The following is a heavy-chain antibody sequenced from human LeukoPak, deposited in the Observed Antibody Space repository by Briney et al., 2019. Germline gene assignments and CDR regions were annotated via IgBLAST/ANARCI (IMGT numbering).Heavy chain of an antibody. J-gene: IGHJ6*03. CDR1: GGSFSGYY. V-gene: IGHV4-34*01. CDR3: ARGVPAIYSSIHDNYYYYMDV. D-gene: IGHD6-6*01. Sequence: SETLSPTCAVYGGSFSGYYWRWIRQPPEKGLEWIGEINHSGSTNYSPSLKSRVTISVDTSKNQFSLKLSSVTAADTAVYYCARGVPAIYSSIHDNYYYYMDVWGKGTTVTVSS. CDR2: INHSGST.